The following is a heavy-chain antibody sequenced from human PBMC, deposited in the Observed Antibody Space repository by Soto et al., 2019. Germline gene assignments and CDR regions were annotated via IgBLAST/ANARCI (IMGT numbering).Heavy chain of an antibody. J-gene: IGHJ6*02. CDR2: IKSKTDGGTT. D-gene: IGHD1-1*01. Sequence: EVQLVESGGGLVKPGGSLRLSCAASGFTFSNAWMSWVRQAPGKGLEWVARIKSKTDGGTTDYAAPVKGRFTISREDSKNKLYLQMNSLKAEDTAVYYCATRGPQLDQRRTYYYGMDVWGQGTTVTVSS. CDR1: GFTFSNAW. CDR3: ATRGPQLDQRRTYYYGMDV. V-gene: IGHV3-15*01.